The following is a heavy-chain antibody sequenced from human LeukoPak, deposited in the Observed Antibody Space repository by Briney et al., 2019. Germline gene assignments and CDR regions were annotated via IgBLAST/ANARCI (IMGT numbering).Heavy chain of an antibody. CDR1: GGSISSSSYY. D-gene: IGHD3-10*01. J-gene: IGHJ4*02. CDR3: ARDPYYYGSGSSYYFDY. Sequence: SETLSLTCTVSGGSISSSSYYWGWIRQPPGKGLEWIGSIYYSGSTYYNPSLKSRVTISVDTSKNQLSLKLSSVTAADTAVYYCARDPYYYGSGSSYYFDYWGQGTLVTVSS. V-gene: IGHV4-39*07. CDR2: IYYSGST.